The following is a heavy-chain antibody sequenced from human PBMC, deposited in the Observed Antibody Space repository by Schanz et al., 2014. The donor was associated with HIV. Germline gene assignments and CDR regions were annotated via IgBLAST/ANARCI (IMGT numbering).Heavy chain of an antibody. Sequence: QVQLVESGGGVVQPGRSLRLSCAASGFTFSNFAMHWVRQAPGKGLEWAAVIWYDGSYKYYADSVKGRFTISRDNPKNTLYLQMNSLRAEDTAVYYCARDLKYDFWSGYYYYYGMDVWGQGTTVTVSS. J-gene: IGHJ6*02. CDR3: ARDLKYDFWSGYYYYYGMDV. D-gene: IGHD3-3*01. V-gene: IGHV3-33*01. CDR1: GFTFSNFA. CDR2: IWYDGSYK.